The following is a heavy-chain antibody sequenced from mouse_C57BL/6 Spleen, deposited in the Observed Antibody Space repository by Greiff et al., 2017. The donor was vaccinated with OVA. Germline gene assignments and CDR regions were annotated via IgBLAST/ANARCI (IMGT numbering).Heavy chain of an antibody. Sequence: EVMLVESGGGLVKPGGSLKLSCAASGFTFSDYGMHWVRQAPEKGLEWVAYISSGSSTIYYADTVKGRFTISIDNAKTTLFLQMTSLRSEDTAMYYCAREGTGTLYYAMDYWGQGTSVTVSS. CDR2: ISSGSSTI. D-gene: IGHD4-1*01. CDR1: GFTFSDYG. V-gene: IGHV5-17*01. J-gene: IGHJ4*01. CDR3: AREGTGTLYYAMDY.